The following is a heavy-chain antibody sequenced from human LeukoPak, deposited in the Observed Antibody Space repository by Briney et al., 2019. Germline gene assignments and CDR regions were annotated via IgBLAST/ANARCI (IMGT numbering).Heavy chain of an antibody. Sequence: AGGSLRLSCAASGFTFSNYGMHWVRQAPGKGLEWVAVIWYDGSDKYFADSVKGRFTISRDNSKNTLYLQMNSLRAEDTAVYYCATDQGIYWGQGTLVTVSS. J-gene: IGHJ4*02. CDR3: ATDQGIY. CDR1: GFTFSNYG. CDR2: IWYDGSDK. D-gene: IGHD6-13*01. V-gene: IGHV3-33*01.